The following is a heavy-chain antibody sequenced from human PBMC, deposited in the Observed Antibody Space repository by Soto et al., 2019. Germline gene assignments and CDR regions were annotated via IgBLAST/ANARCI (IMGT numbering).Heavy chain of an antibody. D-gene: IGHD2-8*01. J-gene: IGHJ3*02. CDR1: GGSISSYY. CDR2: IYYSGST. CDR3: ARVHCTHGVCYGAGAFDI. V-gene: IGHV4-59*01. Sequence: SETLSLTCTVSGGSISSYYWSWIRQPPGKGLEWIGYIYYSGSTNYNPSLKSRVTISVDTSKNQFSLKLSSVTAADTAVYYCARVHCTHGVCYGAGAFDIWGQGTMVTV.